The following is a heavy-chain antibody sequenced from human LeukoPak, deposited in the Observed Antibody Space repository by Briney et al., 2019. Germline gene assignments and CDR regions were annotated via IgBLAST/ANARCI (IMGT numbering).Heavy chain of an antibody. CDR3: ANVGPTDCSSTSCSSSFDY. D-gene: IGHD2-2*01. V-gene: IGHV1-8*01. Sequence: GSVKVSCKASGYTFTSYDINWVRQTTGQGLEWMGWMNPNSGNTGYAQKFQGRVTMTRNTSISTAYMELSSLRSEDTAVYYCANVGPTDCSSTSCSSSFDYWGQGTLFTVSS. CDR2: MNPNSGNT. CDR1: GYTFTSYD. J-gene: IGHJ4*02.